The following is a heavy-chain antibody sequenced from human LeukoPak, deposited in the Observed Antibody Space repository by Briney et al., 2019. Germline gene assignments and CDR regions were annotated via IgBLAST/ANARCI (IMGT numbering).Heavy chain of an antibody. J-gene: IGHJ4*02. CDR2: INHSGSI. V-gene: IGHV4-34*01. CDR1: GGSFSGYY. D-gene: IGHD2-15*01. Sequence: SETLSLTCAVYGGSFSGYYWSWIRQPPGKGLEWIGEINHSGSINYNPSLKSRVTISVDTSKNQFSLKLSSVTAADTAVYYCASAYCSGGSCSSADYWGQGTLVTVSS. CDR3: ASAYCSGGSCSSADY.